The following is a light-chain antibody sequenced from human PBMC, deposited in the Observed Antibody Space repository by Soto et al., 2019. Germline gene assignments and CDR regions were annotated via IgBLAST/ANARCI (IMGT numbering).Light chain of an antibody. CDR2: AAY. CDR3: QQLNSYGYT. V-gene: IGKV1-39*01. CDR1: QYINNY. J-gene: IGKJ2*01. Sequence: DIQMTQSPSSLSTSVGDRVTITCRASQYINNYLNWYQQKPGKDPKLLIFAAYNLQSGVPSRFSGSGSGTDFTLTISSLQPEDFATYYCQQLNSYGYTFGQGTKLEIK.